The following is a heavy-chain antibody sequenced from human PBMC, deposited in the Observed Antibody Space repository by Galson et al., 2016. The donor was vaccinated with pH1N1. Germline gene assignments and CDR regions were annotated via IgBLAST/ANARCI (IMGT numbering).Heavy chain of an antibody. CDR3: AKDLCSGASCYTVWEVRDFDY. Sequence: SLRLSCAASGFTFGTYGMSWVRQAPGKGLEWVSSISRADDTYYADSVKGRLTISRDNSKNSLVLQMSSLRADDTALYYCAKDLCSGASCYTVWEVRDFDYWGPGTLVTVSS. D-gene: IGHD2-2*02. J-gene: IGHJ4*02. CDR2: ISRADDT. CDR1: GFTFGTYG. V-gene: IGHV3-23*01.